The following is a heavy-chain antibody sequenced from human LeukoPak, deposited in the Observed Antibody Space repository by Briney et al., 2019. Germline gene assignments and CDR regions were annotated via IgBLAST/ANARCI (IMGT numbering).Heavy chain of an antibody. J-gene: IGHJ6*04. CDR1: GGTFIIYA. Sequence: SVKVSSKPSGGTFIIYAISWVRQAPGQGREWMGRIIPIFGTANYPQKLQGRVTITAVKSTSTAYMGLSSLRSEDTAVYYCARAEDIVVVPATIRKNGVDDHYYYGMDVWGKGTTVTVSS. CDR3: ARAEDIVVVPATIRKNGVDDHYYYGMDV. D-gene: IGHD2-2*01. CDR2: IIPIFGTA. V-gene: IGHV1-69*06.